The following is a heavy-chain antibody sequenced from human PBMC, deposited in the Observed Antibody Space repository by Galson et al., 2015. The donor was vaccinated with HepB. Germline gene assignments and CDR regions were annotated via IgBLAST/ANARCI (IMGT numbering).Heavy chain of an antibody. CDR3: ASDRYDFWSGYSY. D-gene: IGHD3-3*01. Sequence: SVKVSCKASGYTFTSYAMHWVRQAPGQRLEGMGWINTGNGNTKYSQKFQGRVTITRDTAASTAYMELSSLRSEDTAVYYCASDRYDFWSGYSYWGQGTLVTVAS. CDR2: INTGNGNT. CDR1: GYTFTSYA. J-gene: IGHJ4*02. V-gene: IGHV1-3*04.